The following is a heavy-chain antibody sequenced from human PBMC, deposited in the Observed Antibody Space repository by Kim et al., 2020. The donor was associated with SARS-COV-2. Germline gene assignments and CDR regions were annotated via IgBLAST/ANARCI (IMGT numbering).Heavy chain of an antibody. CDR3: ARVGPGY. CDR1: GGSFSGYY. CDR2: INHSGST. D-gene: IGHD3-3*01. J-gene: IGHJ4*02. Sequence: SETLSLTCAVYGGSFSGYYWSWIRQPPGKGLEWIGEINHSGSTNYNPSLKSRVTISVDTSKNQFSLKLSSVTAADTAVYYCARVGPGYWGQGTRVTVSS. V-gene: IGHV4-34*01.